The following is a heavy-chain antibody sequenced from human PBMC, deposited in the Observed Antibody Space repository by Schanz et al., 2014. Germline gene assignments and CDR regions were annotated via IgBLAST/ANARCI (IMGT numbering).Heavy chain of an antibody. CDR1: GITFSSHS. V-gene: IGHV3-23*04. CDR3: AKTLFPGGTQAIGN. CDR2: FDAHDGRA. D-gene: IGHD2-8*02. J-gene: IGHJ1*01. Sequence: EVHLVESGGGLVQPGGSLRLSCAASGITFSSHSFNWVRQAPGKGLEWVSGFDAHDGRAYYADSAKGRFTISRDNSKGTLYVEMDSVRGADTAVYFCAKTLFPGGTQAIGNWGRGTLVTVSS.